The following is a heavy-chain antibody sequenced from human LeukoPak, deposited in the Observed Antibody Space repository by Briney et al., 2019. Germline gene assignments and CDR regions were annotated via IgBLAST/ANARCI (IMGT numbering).Heavy chain of an antibody. CDR2: IIPIFGTA. J-gene: IGHJ1*01. D-gene: IGHD2-15*01. CDR1: GGTFSSYA. Sequence: SVKVSCKASGGTFSSYAISWVRQTPGQGLDWMGGIIPIFGTANYAQKFQGRVTITADESTSKAYMELSSLRSEDTAVYYCATDCSFVSGCAHTKYCQHWGQGTLVTVSS. CDR3: ATDCSFVSGCAHTKYCQH. V-gene: IGHV1-69*13.